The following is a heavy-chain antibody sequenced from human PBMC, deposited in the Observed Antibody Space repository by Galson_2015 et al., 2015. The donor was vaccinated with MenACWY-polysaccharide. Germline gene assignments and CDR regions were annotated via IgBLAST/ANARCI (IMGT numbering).Heavy chain of an antibody. CDR2: IYWDDDK. D-gene: IGHD3-22*01. CDR3: ARADSSVYFLPVGFDP. Sequence: PALVKPTQTLTLPCTFSGFSLRTSGVGVGWIRQPPGKALEWLAIIYWDDDKRYSPSLKSRLTITKDPSKNQVVLTMTNMDPVDTATYYCARADSSVYFLPVGFDPWGQGTLVAVSS. V-gene: IGHV2-5*02. J-gene: IGHJ5*02. CDR1: GFSLRTSGVG.